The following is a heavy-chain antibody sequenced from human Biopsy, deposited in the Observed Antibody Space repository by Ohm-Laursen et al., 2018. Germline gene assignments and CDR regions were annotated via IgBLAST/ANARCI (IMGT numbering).Heavy chain of an antibody. CDR1: GFTFSDYA. J-gene: IGHJ4*02. CDR3: AKGGYCTTSSCYMDLDY. V-gene: IGHV3-23*01. CDR2: ISGSGGNT. Sequence: SLRLSCSASGFTFSDYAMNWVRQAPGKGLEWVSTISGSGGNTYYADSVRGRFTVSRDGSKSTLYLQMSSLSAEDTAFYYCAKGGYCTTSSCYMDLDYWGQGTPVIVSS. D-gene: IGHD2-2*02.